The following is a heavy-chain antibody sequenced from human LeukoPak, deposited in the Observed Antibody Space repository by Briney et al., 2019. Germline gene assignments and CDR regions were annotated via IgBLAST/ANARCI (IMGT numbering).Heavy chain of an antibody. J-gene: IGHJ4*02. V-gene: IGHV3-30*03. Sequence: GGSLRLSCAASGFTFSSYGMHWVRQAPGKGLEWVAVISYDGSNKYYADSVKGRFTISRYNAKNSLYLQMNSLRAEDTAVYYCARVAEAAAFDSWGQGTLVTVSS. D-gene: IGHD6-13*01. CDR3: ARVAEAAAFDS. CDR2: ISYDGSNK. CDR1: GFTFSSYG.